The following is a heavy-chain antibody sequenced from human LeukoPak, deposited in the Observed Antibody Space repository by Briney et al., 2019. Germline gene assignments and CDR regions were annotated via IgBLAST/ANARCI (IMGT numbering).Heavy chain of an antibody. Sequence: SENLSLTCTVSGGSISSSSYYWGWIRQPPGKGLEWIGSIYYSGSTYYNPSLKSRVTISVDTSKNQFSLKLSSVTAADTAVYYCARGDMVRGYAFDIWGQGTMVTVSS. CDR1: GGSISSSSYY. D-gene: IGHD3-10*01. J-gene: IGHJ3*02. CDR2: IYYSGST. V-gene: IGHV4-39*07. CDR3: ARGDMVRGYAFDI.